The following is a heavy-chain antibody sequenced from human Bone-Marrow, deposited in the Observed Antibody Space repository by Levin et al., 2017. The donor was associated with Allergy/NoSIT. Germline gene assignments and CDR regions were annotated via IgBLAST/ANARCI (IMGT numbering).Heavy chain of an antibody. CDR2: ISSSGNDV. CDR3: ARDEAVVAGNDWFDS. CDR1: GFIFSSYS. Sequence: GGSLRRSCAASGFIFSSYSMNWVRQAPGKGLEWVSYISSSGNDVKYADSVKGRFTISRDNAQKSLFLQMSSLRDEDTAVYFCARDEAVVAGNDWFDSWGQGTLVTVSS. D-gene: IGHD6-19*01. V-gene: IGHV3-48*02. J-gene: IGHJ5*01.